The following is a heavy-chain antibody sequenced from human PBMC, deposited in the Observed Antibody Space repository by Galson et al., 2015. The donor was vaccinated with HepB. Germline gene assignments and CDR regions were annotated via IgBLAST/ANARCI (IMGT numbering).Heavy chain of an antibody. CDR1: GFTVSSNY. Sequence: SLRLSCAASGFTVSSNYMSWVRQAPGKGLEWVSVIYSGGSTYYADSVKGRFTISRDNSKNTLYLQMNSLRAEDTAVYYCARDGSERFGEIYFDYWGQGTLVTVSS. CDR3: ARDGSERFGEIYFDY. V-gene: IGHV3-66*01. D-gene: IGHD3-10*01. CDR2: IYSGGST. J-gene: IGHJ4*02.